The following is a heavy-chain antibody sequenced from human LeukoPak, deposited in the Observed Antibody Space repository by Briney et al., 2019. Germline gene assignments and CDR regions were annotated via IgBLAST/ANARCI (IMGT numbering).Heavy chain of an antibody. D-gene: IGHD3-10*01. CDR1: GFTFSSYW. J-gene: IGHJ6*02. CDR3: ARDAPFVFPQAIYYYYYGMDV. V-gene: IGHV3-74*01. CDR2: INSDGSST. Sequence: GGSLRLSCAASGFTFSSYWMHWVRQAPGEGLVWVSRINSDGSSTSYADSVKGRFTISRDNAKNTLYLQMNSLRAEDTAVYYCARDAPFVFPQAIYYYYYGMDVWGQGTTVTVSS.